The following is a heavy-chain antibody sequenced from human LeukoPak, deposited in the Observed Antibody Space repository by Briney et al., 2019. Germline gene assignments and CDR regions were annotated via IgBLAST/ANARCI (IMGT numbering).Heavy chain of an antibody. CDR2: IYPDDSDT. J-gene: IGHJ1*01. Sequence: GESLKISCRVSGYSFTTYWIGWVRQMPGKGLEWMGIIYPDDSDTRYSPYFQGQVIISADKFISTAYLQWSSLKASDTAMYYCARRFDTSGYFQNWGQGTLVTVSS. CDR1: GYSFTTYW. V-gene: IGHV5-51*01. D-gene: IGHD3-22*01. CDR3: ARRFDTSGYFQN.